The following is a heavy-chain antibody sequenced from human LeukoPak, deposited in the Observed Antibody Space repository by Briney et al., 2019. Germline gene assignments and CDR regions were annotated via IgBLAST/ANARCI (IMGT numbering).Heavy chain of an antibody. V-gene: IGHV1-46*01. CDR2: INPSGGST. CDR1: GYTFTGYF. Sequence: ASVKVSCRASGYTFTGYFMHWVRQAPGQGLEWMGIINPSGGSTSYAQKFQGRVTMTRDTSTSTVYMELSSLRSEDTAVYYCARGHVYYYMDVWGKGTTVTISS. J-gene: IGHJ6*03. CDR3: ARGHVYYYMDV.